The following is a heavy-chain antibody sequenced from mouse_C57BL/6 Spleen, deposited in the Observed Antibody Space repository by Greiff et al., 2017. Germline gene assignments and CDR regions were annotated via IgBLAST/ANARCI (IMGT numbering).Heavy chain of an antibody. V-gene: IGHV1-15*01. CDR1: GYTFTDYE. J-gene: IGHJ2*01. D-gene: IGHD4-1*01. CDR3: TRKLGRSYFDY. CDR2: IDPETGGT. Sequence: QVQLQQSGAELVRPGASVTLSCKASGYTFTDYEMHWVKQTPVHGLEWIGAIDPETGGTAYNQKFKGKAILTADKSSSTAYMELRSLTSEDSAVYYCTRKLGRSYFDYWGQGTTLTVSS.